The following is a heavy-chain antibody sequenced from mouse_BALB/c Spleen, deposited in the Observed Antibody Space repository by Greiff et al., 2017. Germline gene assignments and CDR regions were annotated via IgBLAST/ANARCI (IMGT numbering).Heavy chain of an antibody. CDR2: IHPSDSET. CDR3: ARRIRYDVDGYFDV. J-gene: IGHJ1*01. D-gene: IGHD2-14*01. V-gene: IGHV1-61*01. Sequence: QVQLQQPGAELVRPGASVKLSCTASGYSFTSYWMNWVKQRPGQGLEWIGMIHPSDSETRLNQKFKDKATMTVDKSSSTAYLQLSSPTSEDSAVYYGARRIRYDVDGYFDVWGAGTTVTVSS. CDR1: GYSFTSYW.